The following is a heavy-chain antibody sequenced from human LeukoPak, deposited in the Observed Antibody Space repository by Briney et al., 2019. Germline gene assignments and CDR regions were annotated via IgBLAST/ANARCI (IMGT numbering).Heavy chain of an antibody. CDR3: ANVDNSGYYSFDY. V-gene: IGHV3-73*01. CDR1: GFVFSDSA. CDR2: IRTAFNNYAT. D-gene: IGHD3-22*01. Sequence: GGSLRLSCAASGFVFSDSAIHWVRQAPGKGLEWVGRIRTAFNNYATVYGVSVKGRFSLSRDDSKNTAYLQMTSLRAEDTAVYYCANVDNSGYYSFDYWGQGTLVTVSS. J-gene: IGHJ4*02.